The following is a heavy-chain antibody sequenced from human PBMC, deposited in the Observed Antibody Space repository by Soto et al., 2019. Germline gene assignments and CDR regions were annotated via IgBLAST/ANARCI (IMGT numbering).Heavy chain of an antibody. D-gene: IGHD3-10*01. CDR1: GGTFSSYA. CDR3: ATTMVRGVTRGYFDY. CDR2: IIPIFGTA. J-gene: IGHJ4*02. Sequence: QVQLVQSGAEVKKPGSSVKVSCKASGGTFSSYAISWVRQAPGQGLEWMGGIIPIFGTANYAQKFQGRVTIAADESTSTAYMELSSLRSEDTAVYYCATTMVRGVTRGYFDYWGQGTLVTVSS. V-gene: IGHV1-69*01.